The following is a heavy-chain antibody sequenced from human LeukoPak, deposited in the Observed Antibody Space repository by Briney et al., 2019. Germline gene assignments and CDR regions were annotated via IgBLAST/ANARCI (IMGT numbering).Heavy chain of an antibody. CDR1: GFTFSSYW. J-gene: IGHJ6*02. Sequence: GGSLRLSCVASGFTFSSYWMSWVRQAPGKGLEWVSSISSSSSYIYYADSVKGRFTISRDNAKNSLYLKMNSLRAEDTAVYYCARVKGVLIVVVAATPYGMDVWGQGTTVTVSS. CDR2: ISSSSSYI. V-gene: IGHV3-21*01. D-gene: IGHD2-15*01. CDR3: ARVKGVLIVVVAATPYGMDV.